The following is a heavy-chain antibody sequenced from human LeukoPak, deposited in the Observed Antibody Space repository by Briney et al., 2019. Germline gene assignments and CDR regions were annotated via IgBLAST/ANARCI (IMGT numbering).Heavy chain of an antibody. CDR2: ISSSSSYI. CDR3: ARDPKGRYSSSSTPYFDY. Sequence: PGGSLRLSCAASGFTFNTYNMNWVRQAPGKGLEWVSSISSSSSYIYYADSVKGRFTISRDNSKNTLYLQMNSLRAEDTAVYYCARDPKGRYSSSSTPYFDYWGQGTLVTVSS. CDR1: GFTFNTYN. J-gene: IGHJ4*02. V-gene: IGHV3-21*01. D-gene: IGHD6-6*01.